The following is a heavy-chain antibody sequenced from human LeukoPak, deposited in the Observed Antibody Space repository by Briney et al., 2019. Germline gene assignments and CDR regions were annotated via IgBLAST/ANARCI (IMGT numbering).Heavy chain of an antibody. CDR1: GYTFTSYD. Sequence: ASVKVSCKASGYTFTSYDINWVRQATGQGLEWMGWMNPNSGNTGYAQKFQGRVTMTRNTSISTAYMELSSLRSEDTAVYYCAREFTMVRGVILNWFDPWGQGTLVTVSS. V-gene: IGHV1-8*01. D-gene: IGHD3-10*01. J-gene: IGHJ5*02. CDR3: AREFTMVRGVILNWFDP. CDR2: MNPNSGNT.